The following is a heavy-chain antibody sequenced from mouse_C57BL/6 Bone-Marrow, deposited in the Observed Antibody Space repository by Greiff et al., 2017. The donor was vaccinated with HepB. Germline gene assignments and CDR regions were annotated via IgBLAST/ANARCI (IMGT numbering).Heavy chain of an antibody. CDR3: ARGIYYYGSSYEGFAY. V-gene: IGHV2-2*01. Sequence: VKLVESGPGLVQPSQSLSITCTVSGFSLTSYGVHWVRQSPGKGLEWLGVIWSGGSTDYNAAFISRLSISKDNSKSQVFFKMNSLQADDTALYYCARGIYYYGSSYEGFAYWGQGTLVTVSA. CDR1: GFSLTSYG. D-gene: IGHD1-1*01. CDR2: IWSGGST. J-gene: IGHJ3*01.